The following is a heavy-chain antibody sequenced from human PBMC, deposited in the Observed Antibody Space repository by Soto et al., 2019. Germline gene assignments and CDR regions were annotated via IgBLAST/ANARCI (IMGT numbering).Heavy chain of an antibody. CDR3: ARAQPVVGSGYYGYYYYYMDV. CDR1: GFTFSSYD. Sequence: VQLVESGGGLVQPGGSLRLSCAASGFTFSSYDMHWVRQATGKGLEWVSAIGTAGDTYYPGSVKGRFTISRENAKNSLYLQMNSLRAGDTAVYYCARAQPVVGSGYYGYYYYYMDVWGKGTTVTVSS. J-gene: IGHJ6*03. V-gene: IGHV3-13*01. D-gene: IGHD3-3*01. CDR2: IGTAGDT.